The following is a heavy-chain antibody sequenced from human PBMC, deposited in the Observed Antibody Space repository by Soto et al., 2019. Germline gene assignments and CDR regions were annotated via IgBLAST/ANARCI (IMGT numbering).Heavy chain of an antibody. D-gene: IGHD6-19*01. Sequence: GGSLRLSCAASGFTFSSYAMSWVRQAPGKGLEWVSAISGSGGSTYYADSVKGRFTISRDNSKNTRYLQMNSLRAEDTAVYYCAKDARIAVAAMLFDYWGQGTLVTVSS. CDR3: AKDARIAVAAMLFDY. CDR1: GFTFSSYA. J-gene: IGHJ4*02. CDR2: ISGSGGST. V-gene: IGHV3-23*01.